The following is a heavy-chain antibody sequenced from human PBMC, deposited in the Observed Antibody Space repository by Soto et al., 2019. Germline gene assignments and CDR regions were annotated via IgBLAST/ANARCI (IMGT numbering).Heavy chain of an antibody. D-gene: IGHD3-10*01. CDR1: GYSISDGYY. J-gene: IGHJ5*01. Sequence: PSYTLPLTCSVSGYSISDGYYCGWIRQSPGKGLEWIGNIYHSGSAYYSPSLKSRVTMSVDTSKNQVSLRLSSITASDTAVYCRARVTISDYRFDPCCQGILVT. CDR2: IYHSGSA. V-gene: IGHV4-38-2*02. CDR3: ARVTISDYRFDP.